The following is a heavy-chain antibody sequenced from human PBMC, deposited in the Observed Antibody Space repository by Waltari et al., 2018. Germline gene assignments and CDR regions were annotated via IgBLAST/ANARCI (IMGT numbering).Heavy chain of an antibody. Sequence: EVQLLESGGGLIQPGGSLRLSCAASGLRFSTTRMTWVRQVRGRGLDWVSSISGAGTGAYYADSIKGRFTISRDNSRNTLSLQMNSLRAEDTALYYCATFKGDHWGQGTLVTVSS. CDR2: ISGAGTGA. V-gene: IGHV3-23*01. CDR3: ATFKGDH. J-gene: IGHJ4*02. CDR1: GLRFSTTR. D-gene: IGHD3-3*02.